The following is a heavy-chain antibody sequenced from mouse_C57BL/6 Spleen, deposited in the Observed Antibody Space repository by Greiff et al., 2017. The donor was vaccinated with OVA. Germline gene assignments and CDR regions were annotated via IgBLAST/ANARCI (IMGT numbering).Heavy chain of an antibody. D-gene: IGHD1-1*01. CDR1: GFTFTDYY. J-gene: IGHJ4*01. CDR2: IRNKANGYTT. Sequence: EVKLVESGGGLVQPGGSLSLSCAASGFTFTDYYMSWVRQPPGKALEWLGFIRNKANGYTTEYSASVKGRFTISRDNSQSILYLQMNALRAEDSATYYCARYWDYFYAMDYWGQGTSVTVSS. V-gene: IGHV7-3*01. CDR3: ARYWDYFYAMDY.